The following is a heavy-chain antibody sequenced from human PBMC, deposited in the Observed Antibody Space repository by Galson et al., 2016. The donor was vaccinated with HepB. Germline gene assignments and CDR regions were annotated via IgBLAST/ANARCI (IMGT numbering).Heavy chain of an antibody. CDR1: GITVSDTY. Sequence: SLRLSCAVSGITVSDTYMSWVRQAPGKGLEWVSVIYRDGRTYHGDSVKGRFSISRDISKNTLYLQMNSLRAEDTAVYYCAKSPLMFFGELLGYFQHWGQGTLVTVSS. J-gene: IGHJ1*01. CDR3: AKSPLMFFGELLGYFQH. CDR2: IYRDGRT. V-gene: IGHV3-53*05. D-gene: IGHD3-10*01.